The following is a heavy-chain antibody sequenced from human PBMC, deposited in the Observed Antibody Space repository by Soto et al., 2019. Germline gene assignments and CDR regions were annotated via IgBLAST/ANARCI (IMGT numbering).Heavy chain of an antibody. CDR3: AVARGGYDFWSGYFFDY. CDR2: IYYSGST. J-gene: IGHJ4*02. D-gene: IGHD3-3*01. V-gene: IGHV4-39*07. CDR1: GGSISSSSYY. Sequence: SETLSLTCTVSGGSISSSSYYWGWIRQPPGKGLEGIGSIYYSGSTYYNPSLKSRVTISVDTSKNQFSLKLSSVTAADAAVYYCAVARGGYDFWSGYFFDYWGQGTLVTVSS.